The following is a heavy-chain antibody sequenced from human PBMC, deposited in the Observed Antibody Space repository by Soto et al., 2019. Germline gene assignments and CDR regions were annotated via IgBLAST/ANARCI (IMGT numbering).Heavy chain of an antibody. D-gene: IGHD3-10*02. J-gene: IGHJ5*02. CDR3: AHMFGQVSPFNWFDP. Sequence: QITLKESGPPLVKPTQTLTLTCTFSGFSLSSRGEAVSWIRQPPGKALEWLALIYWDDDKRYSPSLKTRLAIAKDTARNQVVLTMTHMDPVDTATYFCAHMFGQVSPFNWFDPWGQGTLVTVSS. CDR2: IYWDDDK. CDR1: GFSLSSRGEA. V-gene: IGHV2-5*02.